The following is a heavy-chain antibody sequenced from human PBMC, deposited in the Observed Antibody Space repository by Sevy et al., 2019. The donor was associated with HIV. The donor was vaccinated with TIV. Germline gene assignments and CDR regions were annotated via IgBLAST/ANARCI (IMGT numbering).Heavy chain of an antibody. J-gene: IGHJ4*02. D-gene: IGHD2-15*01. Sequence: GGSLRLSCAASGFTFSDYYMSWIRQAPGKGLEWVSYISSSSSYTNYADSVKGRFTISRDNAKNSLYLQMNSLRAEDTAVYYCARDGCSGGSCYVDYWGQGPLVTVSS. V-gene: IGHV3-11*06. CDR2: ISSSSSYT. CDR3: ARDGCSGGSCYVDY. CDR1: GFTFSDYY.